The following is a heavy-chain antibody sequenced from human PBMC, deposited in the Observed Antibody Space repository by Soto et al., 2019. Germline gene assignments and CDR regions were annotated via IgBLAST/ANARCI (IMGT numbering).Heavy chain of an antibody. J-gene: IGHJ6*02. CDR2: INPSGGST. CDR3: ARGGFWNEHYTKTYDYGMAF. D-gene: IGHD3-3*01. Sequence: ASVKDSCKASGCTVTSYYIHWVRQAPGQGLEWMGIINPSGGSTSYAQKFQGRVSMTADTSTRTAYMELRNLRSDDTAVYYCARGGFWNEHYTKTYDYGMAFWGHGTADPVSS. CDR1: GCTVTSYY. V-gene: IGHV1-46*01.